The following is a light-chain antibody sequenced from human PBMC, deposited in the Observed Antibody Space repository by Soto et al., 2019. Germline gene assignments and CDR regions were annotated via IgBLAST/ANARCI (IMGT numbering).Light chain of an antibody. J-gene: IGKJ5*01. Sequence: DIQMTQSPSAVSASVGDGVTITCRASQVISSWLAWYQQKPGKAPKLLIYGASNLETGVPSRFSGNGSGTEFTLTISSLQPDDFATYYCQQYNTYSTFGQGTRLEIK. V-gene: IGKV1-5*01. CDR3: QQYNTYST. CDR2: GAS. CDR1: QVISSW.